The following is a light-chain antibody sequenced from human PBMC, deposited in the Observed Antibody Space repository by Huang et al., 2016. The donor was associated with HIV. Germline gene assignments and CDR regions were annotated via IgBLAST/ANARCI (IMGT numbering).Light chain of an antibody. CDR1: QSLLHSNGYNY. J-gene: IGKJ3*01. Sequence: DIVMTQSPLSLPVTPGEPASISCRSSQSLLHSNGYNYLDWYLQKPGQSPQLLIYLGCNRATGVPARVSGSGSGTDFTLKISRVEAEDVGVYYCMQALQTPFTFGPGTKVDIK. V-gene: IGKV2-28*01. CDR3: MQALQTPFT. CDR2: LGC.